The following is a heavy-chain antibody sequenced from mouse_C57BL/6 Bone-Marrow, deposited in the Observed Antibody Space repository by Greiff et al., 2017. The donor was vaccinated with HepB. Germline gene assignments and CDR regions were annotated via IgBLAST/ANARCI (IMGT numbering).Heavy chain of an antibody. CDR1: GFTFSSFG. V-gene: IGHV5-17*02. Sequence: EVQLVESGGGLVQPGGSRKLSCAASGFTFSSFGIHWVRQAPEKGLEWVAYISSGSSAIYYADTVKGRFTISRDNPKNTLFLQRTSLRSEDTAMYYGARQGPFYYAMDYWGQGTSVTVSS. J-gene: IGHJ4*01. CDR3: ARQGPFYYAMDY. CDR2: ISSGSSAI.